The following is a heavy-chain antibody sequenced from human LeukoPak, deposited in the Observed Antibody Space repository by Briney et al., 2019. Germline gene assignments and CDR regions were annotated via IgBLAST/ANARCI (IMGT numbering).Heavy chain of an antibody. CDR1: GFTFSSYS. CDR3: ASLVYFDWLLYGNPFDY. D-gene: IGHD3-9*01. Sequence: NSGGSLRLSCAASGFTFSSYSMNWVRQAPGKGLEWVSSISSSSSYIYYADSVKGRFTISRDNAKNSLYLQMNSLRAEDTAVYYCASLVYFDWLLYGNPFDYWGQGTLVTVSS. J-gene: IGHJ4*02. V-gene: IGHV3-21*01. CDR2: ISSSSSYI.